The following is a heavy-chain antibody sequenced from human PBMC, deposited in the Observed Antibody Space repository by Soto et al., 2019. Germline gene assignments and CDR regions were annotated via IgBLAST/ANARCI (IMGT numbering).Heavy chain of an antibody. V-gene: IGHV3-23*01. J-gene: IGHJ4*02. D-gene: IGHD2-2*02. CDR1: GFTFSSCA. CDR2: IIVSDGRT. Sequence: GGSLRLSCAASGFTFSSCAMSWVRQAPGKGLEWVSIIIVSDGRTYYAGSVKGRFTISRDESRNVLLLQMNSLKTEDTAVYYCTRDSMSYTFDHWGQGIWVTVSS. CDR3: TRDSMSYTFDH.